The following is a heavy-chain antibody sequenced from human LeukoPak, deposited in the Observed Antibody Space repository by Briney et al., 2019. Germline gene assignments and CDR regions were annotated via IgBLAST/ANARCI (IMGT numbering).Heavy chain of an antibody. J-gene: IGHJ4*02. V-gene: IGHV3-48*03. CDR3: TTLTVATNFDY. CDR2: ISSSGTTT. CDR1: GFSFSVYE. Sequence: GGSLRLSCAAFGFSFSVYEMHWVRQAPGKGLEWISDISSSGTTTYYADSVKGRFTISRDNAKNSLYLQMNSLRAEDTAVHYCTTLTVATNFDYWGQGTLVTVSS. D-gene: IGHD5-12*01.